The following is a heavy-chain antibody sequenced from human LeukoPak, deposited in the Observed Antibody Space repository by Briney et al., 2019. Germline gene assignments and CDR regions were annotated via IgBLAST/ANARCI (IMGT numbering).Heavy chain of an antibody. V-gene: IGHV3-30*03. J-gene: IGHJ4*02. CDR2: ISYDGSNK. Sequence: PGRSLRLSCAASGFTFSSYGMHWVRQAPGKGLEWVTVISYDGSNKYYADSVKGRFTISRDNSENTLYLQMNSLRAEDTAVYYCARVYDSSGSPGYWGQGTLVTVSS. CDR1: GFTFSSYG. D-gene: IGHD3-22*01. CDR3: ARVYDSSGSPGY.